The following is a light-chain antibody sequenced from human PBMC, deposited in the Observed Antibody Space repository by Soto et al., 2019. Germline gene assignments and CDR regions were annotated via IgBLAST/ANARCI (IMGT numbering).Light chain of an antibody. CDR1: QSISSY. V-gene: IGKV1-39*01. J-gene: IGKJ4*01. Sequence: DIQMTQSPSSLSASVGDRVTITCRASQSISSYLNWYQQKPGKAPKLLIYAASSLQSGVPSRFSGSGSGTDFTLAISSLQPEDFATNYCQQSYSTPLPFGGGTKVEIK. CDR3: QQSYSTPLP. CDR2: AAS.